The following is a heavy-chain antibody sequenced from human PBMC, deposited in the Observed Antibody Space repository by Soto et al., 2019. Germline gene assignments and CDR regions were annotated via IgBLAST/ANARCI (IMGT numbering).Heavy chain of an antibody. V-gene: IGHV3-23*01. Sequence: LRLSCAASGFTFSSYAISWGAQAPGNGLEWVSANSGSGGSKYYADSVKGRFTISSDNSKNTLYLQMNSLRAEDPAVYYCAKDIFYGGIQLWSLSARYGMDVWGQGTTVTVSS. D-gene: IGHD5-18*01. CDR2: NSGSGGSK. CDR3: AKDIFYGGIQLWSLSARYGMDV. J-gene: IGHJ6*02. CDR1: GFTFSSYA.